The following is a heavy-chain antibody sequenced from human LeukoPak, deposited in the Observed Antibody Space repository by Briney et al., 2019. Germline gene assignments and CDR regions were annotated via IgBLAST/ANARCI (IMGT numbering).Heavy chain of an antibody. CDR3: AREPRYCSSTSCYAYLDY. Sequence: SGGSLRLSCAASGFTFSSYWMSWVRQAPGKGLEWVANIKQDGSEKYYVDSVKGRFTISRDNAKNSLYLQMNSLRAEDTAVYYCAREPRYCSSTSCYAYLDYWGQGTLVTVSS. CDR1: GFTFSSYW. D-gene: IGHD2-2*01. V-gene: IGHV3-7*01. J-gene: IGHJ4*02. CDR2: IKQDGSEK.